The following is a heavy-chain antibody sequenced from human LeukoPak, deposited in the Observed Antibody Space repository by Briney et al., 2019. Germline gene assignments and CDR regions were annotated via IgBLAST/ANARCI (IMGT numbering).Heavy chain of an antibody. CDR2: ISSSSDDI. J-gene: IGHJ4*02. V-gene: IGHV3-21*01. CDR3: ARGYDILTGYYGYDS. CDR1: GLTFSTYR. D-gene: IGHD3-9*01. Sequence: GGSLRLSCAASGLTFSTYRLNWVRQAPGKGLEWVSSISSSSDDIHYIDSVKGRFTISRDNAKNSLFLQMNSLRAEDTAVYYCARGYDILTGYYGYDSWGQGTLVTVSS.